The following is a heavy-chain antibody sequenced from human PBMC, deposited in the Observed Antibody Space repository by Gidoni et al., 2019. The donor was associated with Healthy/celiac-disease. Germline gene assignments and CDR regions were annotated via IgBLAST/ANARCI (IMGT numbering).Heavy chain of an antibody. V-gene: IGHV1-69*01. J-gene: IGHJ6*02. D-gene: IGHD2-21*02. Sequence: QVQLVQSGAEVKKPGSSVKVSCKASGGTFSSYAISWVRQAPGQGLEWMGGIIPIFGTANYAQKFQGRVTITADESTSTAYMELSSLRSEDTAVYYCARDTPSLGGRRRLPGYYYGMDVWGQGTTVTVSS. CDR2: IIPIFGTA. CDR3: ARDTPSLGGRRRLPGYYYGMDV. CDR1: GGTFSSYA.